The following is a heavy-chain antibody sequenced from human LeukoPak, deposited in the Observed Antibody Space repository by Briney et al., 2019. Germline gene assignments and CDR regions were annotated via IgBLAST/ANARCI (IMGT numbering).Heavy chain of an antibody. D-gene: IGHD3-10*01. J-gene: IGHJ4*02. CDR2: ISGSGDTT. CDR1: GFTLSSYA. CDR3: AKGSYGSGSYDADY. Sequence: PGGSLRLSCAASGFTLSSYAMSWVRQAPGKGLEWVSGISGSGDTTYYAASVKGRFTISRDNSKNTLYLQMNSLRAEDTAVYYCAKGSYGSGSYDADYWGQGTLVTVSS. V-gene: IGHV3-23*01.